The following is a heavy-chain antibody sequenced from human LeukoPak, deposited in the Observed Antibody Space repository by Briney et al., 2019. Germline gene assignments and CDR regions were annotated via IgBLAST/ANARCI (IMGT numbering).Heavy chain of an antibody. CDR1: GGPISNYY. Sequence: KASETLSLTCSVSGGPISNYYWTWIRQPPGKGLEWIGYIYYSGSTKYNDSLRSRVTISVDTSKNQFSLRLSSLTAADTAVYYCARRRAVPGFYYFDYWGQGTLVTVSS. J-gene: IGHJ4*02. D-gene: IGHD2/OR15-2a*01. CDR2: IYYSGST. V-gene: IGHV4-59*08. CDR3: ARRRAVPGFYYFDY.